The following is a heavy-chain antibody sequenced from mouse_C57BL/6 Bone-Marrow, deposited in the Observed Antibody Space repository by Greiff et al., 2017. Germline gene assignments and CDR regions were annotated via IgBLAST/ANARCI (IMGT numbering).Heavy chain of an antibody. CDR3: ARRYYYGSSGDY. J-gene: IGHJ2*01. CDR1: GYTFTDYY. V-gene: IGHV1-19*01. Sequence: LVEPGASVKMSCKASGYTFTDYYMNWVKPSHGKSLEWIGVINPYNGGTSYNQKFKGKATLTVDKSSSTAYMELNSLTSEDSAVYYCARRYYYGSSGDYWGQGTTLTVSS. CDR2: INPYNGGT. D-gene: IGHD1-1*01.